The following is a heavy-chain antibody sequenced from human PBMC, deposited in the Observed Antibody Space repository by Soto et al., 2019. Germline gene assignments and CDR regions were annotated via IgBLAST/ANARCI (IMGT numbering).Heavy chain of an antibody. D-gene: IGHD3-3*01. J-gene: IGHJ4*02. Sequence: GASVKVSCKASGGTFSSYAISWVRQAPGQGLEWMGGIIPIFGTANYAQKFQGRVTITADESTSTAYMELSSLRSEDTAVYYCAREGYRFWSAKRFDYWGQGTLVTVSS. CDR3: AREGYRFWSAKRFDY. CDR1: GGTFSSYA. V-gene: IGHV1-69*13. CDR2: IIPIFGTA.